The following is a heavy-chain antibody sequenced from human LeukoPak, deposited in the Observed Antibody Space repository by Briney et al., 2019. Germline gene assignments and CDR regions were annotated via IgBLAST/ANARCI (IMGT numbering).Heavy chain of an antibody. Sequence: SETLSLTCAVYGGSFSGYYWSWIRQPPGKGLEWIGEINHSGSTNYNPSLKSRVTISVDTSKNRFSLKLSSVTAADTAVYYCASRHYDSSGYYHHFDYWGQGTLVTVSS. V-gene: IGHV4-34*01. CDR3: ASRHYDSSGYYHHFDY. D-gene: IGHD3-22*01. CDR2: INHSGST. CDR1: GGSFSGYY. J-gene: IGHJ4*02.